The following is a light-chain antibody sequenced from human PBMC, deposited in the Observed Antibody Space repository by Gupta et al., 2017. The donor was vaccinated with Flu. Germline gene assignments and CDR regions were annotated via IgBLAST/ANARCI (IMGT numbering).Light chain of an antibody. CDR2: DAS. V-gene: IGKV3-20*01. CDR3: QQYGSSPRT. Sequence: EIVLTQSPGTLSLSPGERATLSCRASQSVRSSYLAWYLQKPGQAPRLLIYDASSRAPGIPDRFSGSGSGTDFTLTISRLEPEDFAVYYCQQYGSSPRTFGQGTKVEIK. CDR1: QSVRSSY. J-gene: IGKJ1*01.